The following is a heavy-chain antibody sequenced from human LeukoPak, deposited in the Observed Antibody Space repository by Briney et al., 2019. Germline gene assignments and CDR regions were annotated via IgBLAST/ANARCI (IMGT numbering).Heavy chain of an antibody. D-gene: IGHD6-19*01. CDR1: GFTFSSYG. CDR2: ISYDGSNK. Sequence: GRSLRLSCSASGFTFSSYGMHWVRQAPGMGLEWVAVISYDGSNKYYADFVKGRFTISRDNSKNTLYLQMNSLRAEDTAVYYCARDHLAGWALEYWGQGTLVTVSS. J-gene: IGHJ4*02. CDR3: ARDHLAGWALEY. V-gene: IGHV3-30*03.